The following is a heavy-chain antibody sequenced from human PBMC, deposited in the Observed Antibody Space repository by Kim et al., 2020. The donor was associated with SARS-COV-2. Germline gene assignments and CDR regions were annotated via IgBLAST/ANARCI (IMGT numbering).Heavy chain of an antibody. Sequence: YNPSLKSRVTISVDTSKNQFSLKLSSVTAADTAVYYCARVSLVAATVFDYWGQGTLVTVSS. CDR3: ARVSLVAATVFDY. D-gene: IGHD2-15*01. V-gene: IGHV4-39*07. J-gene: IGHJ4*02.